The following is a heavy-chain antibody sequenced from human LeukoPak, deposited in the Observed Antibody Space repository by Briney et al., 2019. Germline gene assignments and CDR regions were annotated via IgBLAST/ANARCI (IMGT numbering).Heavy chain of an antibody. V-gene: IGHV5-51*01. CDR3: ARHRIDYGAPPYYYYYMDV. CDR1: GYSFTSYW. J-gene: IGHJ6*03. D-gene: IGHD4-17*01. CDR2: IYPGDSDT. Sequence: GESLKISCKGSGYSFTSYWIGWVRQMPGKGLEWMGSIYPGDSDTRYSQSFQGQVTISADKSISTAYLQWSSLKASDTAMYYCARHRIDYGAPPYYYYYMDVWGKGTTVTVSS.